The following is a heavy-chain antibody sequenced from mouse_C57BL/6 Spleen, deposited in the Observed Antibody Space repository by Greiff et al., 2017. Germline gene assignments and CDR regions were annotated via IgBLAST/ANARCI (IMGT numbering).Heavy chain of an antibody. J-gene: IGHJ4*01. D-gene: IGHD2-4*01. CDR1: GFTFSDYY. CDR2: ISNGGGSP. Sequence: EVMLVESGGGLVQPGGSLKLSCAASGFTFSDYYMYWVRQTPEKRLEWVAYISNGGGSPYYPDTVKGRFTISRDNAKNTLYLQMRRLKSEDTAMYYCARRYYDYGDYYAMDYWGQGTSVTVSS. V-gene: IGHV5-12*01. CDR3: ARRYYDYGDYYAMDY.